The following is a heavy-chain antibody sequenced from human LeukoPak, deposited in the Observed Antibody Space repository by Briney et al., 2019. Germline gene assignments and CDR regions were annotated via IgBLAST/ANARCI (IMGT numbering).Heavy chain of an antibody. V-gene: IGHV4-59*11. CDR1: GGSFTGPY. D-gene: IGHD5-18*01. CDR2: IYHNGDT. J-gene: IGHJ4*02. Sequence: PSETLSLTCTVSGGSFTGPYWSWIRQTPGKGLEWIGYIYHNGDTKYNPSLKSRVTMSMDTSKNQFSLKLSSVTPADTAVYYCARDGYGPTDYWGKGSLVTVSS. CDR3: ARDGYGPTDY.